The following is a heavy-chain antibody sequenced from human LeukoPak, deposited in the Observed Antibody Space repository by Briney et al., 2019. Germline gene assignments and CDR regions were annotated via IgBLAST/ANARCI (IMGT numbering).Heavy chain of an antibody. CDR2: ITSDGTNT. CDR3: ARISDDSTGYFDY. Sequence: GGSLRLSCAASGFTFSSYWMHWVRQAPGKGLVWVSRITSDGTNTNYADSVEGRFTISRDNAKNTLYLQMNSLGAEDTAVYYCARISDDSTGYFDYWGQGILVTVSS. D-gene: IGHD3-22*01. V-gene: IGHV3-74*01. J-gene: IGHJ4*02. CDR1: GFTFSSYW.